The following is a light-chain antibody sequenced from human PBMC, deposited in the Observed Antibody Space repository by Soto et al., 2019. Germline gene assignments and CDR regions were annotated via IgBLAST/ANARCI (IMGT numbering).Light chain of an antibody. CDR1: SIDVGGYNA. CDR3: NSFRVNRLYV. CDR2: EVT. V-gene: IGLV2-14*01. Sequence: QSVLTQPASVSGSPGQTITSSCTLTSIDVGGYNAVSWYQHRPGKAPKLIIYEVTHRPAGISDRFSASKSGNTASLTISGLQAEDEGDYYCNSFRVNRLYVFGTGTKVTVL. J-gene: IGLJ1*01.